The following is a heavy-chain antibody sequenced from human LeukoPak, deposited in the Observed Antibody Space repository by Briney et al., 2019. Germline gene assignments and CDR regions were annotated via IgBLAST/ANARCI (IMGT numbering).Heavy chain of an antibody. CDR3: ARAADSSGYVYPPAPDF. V-gene: IGHV3-30*04. J-gene: IGHJ4*02. CDR1: GFTFSRYG. Sequence: PGRSLRLSCAASGFTFSRYGMHWVRQAPGQGLEYVAVISHDVSKEYYVDSVRGRFTISRDNSRNMLYLQMNSLRAEDTAVYYCARAADSSGYVYPPAPDFWGQGVVVTVSS. CDR2: ISHDVSKE. D-gene: IGHD3-22*01.